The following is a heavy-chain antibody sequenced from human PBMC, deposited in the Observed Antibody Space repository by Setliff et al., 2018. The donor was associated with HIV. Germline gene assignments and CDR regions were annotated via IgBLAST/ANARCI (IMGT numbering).Heavy chain of an antibody. Sequence: SETLSLTCSVSGGSMSSGDYYWSWIRQHPGKGLEWIGYIYYSGSTYYNPSLKSRITISGDTSKDEFSLKVTSVTAADTAVYFCARARYYYDPDNTGSSGEYFDYWGQGALVTVSS. CDR3: ARARYYYDPDNTGSSGEYFDY. J-gene: IGHJ4*02. D-gene: IGHD3-22*01. V-gene: IGHV4-31*03. CDR1: GGSMSSGDYY. CDR2: IYYSGST.